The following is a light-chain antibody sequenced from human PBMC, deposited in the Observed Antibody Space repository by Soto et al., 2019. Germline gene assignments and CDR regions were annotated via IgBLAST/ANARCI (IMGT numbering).Light chain of an antibody. CDR3: QQFGSSPWT. V-gene: IGKV3-20*01. J-gene: IGKJ1*01. CDR2: DAS. Sequence: EIVMTQSPATLSVSPGERATLSCRASQSVSNNHLAWYQQKPGQAPRLLIYDASSRATGIPDRFSGSGSGTDFTLTTSRLEPEDFAVYYCQQFGSSPWTFGQGTKVDIK. CDR1: QSVSNNH.